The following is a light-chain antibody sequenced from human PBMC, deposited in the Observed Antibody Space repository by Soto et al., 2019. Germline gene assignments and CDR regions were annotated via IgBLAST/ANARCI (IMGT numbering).Light chain of an antibody. V-gene: IGKV1-5*01. CDR1: QSINSW. Sequence: DIQMTQSPSTLSASVGDRVTITCRASQSINSWLSWYQQSPGKAPKLLIYHASTLESGVPPRFSGSGSGTEFTLTISSLQPDDFATYYCQEYVYYSTFGGGTKVEIK. CDR3: QEYVYYST. CDR2: HAS. J-gene: IGKJ4*01.